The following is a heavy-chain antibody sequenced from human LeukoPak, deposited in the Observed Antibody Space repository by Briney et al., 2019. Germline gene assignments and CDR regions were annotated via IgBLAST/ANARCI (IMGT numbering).Heavy chain of an antibody. CDR2: IYTSGST. Sequence: SETLSLTCTASGGSISSYYWIWILQPAAKGLEWIGRIYTSGSTNYNPSLKSRVTMSVDTSKNQFSLKLSSVTAADTAVYYCASGTTVTNFAYWGQGTLVTVSS. J-gene: IGHJ4*02. CDR1: GGSISSYY. CDR3: ASGTTVTNFAY. D-gene: IGHD4-17*01. V-gene: IGHV4-4*07.